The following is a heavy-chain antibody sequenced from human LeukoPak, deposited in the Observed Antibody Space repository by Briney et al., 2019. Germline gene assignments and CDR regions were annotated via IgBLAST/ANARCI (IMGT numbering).Heavy chain of an antibody. V-gene: IGHV4-30-2*01. CDR3: ARGSPSIALAGTFDY. Sequence: SQTLSLTCAVSGGSISSGGYSWSWIRQPPGKGLEWIGYIYHSGSTYYNPSLKSRVTISVDRSKNQFSLKLSSVTAADTAVYYCARGSPSIALAGTFDYWGQGTLVTVSS. CDR2: IYHSGST. D-gene: IGHD6-19*01. CDR1: GGSISSGGYS. J-gene: IGHJ4*02.